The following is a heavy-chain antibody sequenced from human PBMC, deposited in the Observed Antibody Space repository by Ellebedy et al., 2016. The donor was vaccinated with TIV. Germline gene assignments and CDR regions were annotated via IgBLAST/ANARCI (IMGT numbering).Heavy chain of an antibody. CDR3: AREVEGGQGDMDV. J-gene: IGHJ6*02. V-gene: IGHV3-33*08. CDR2: IWSDGSLK. Sequence: PGGSLRLSCAASGFTFSSYDMHWVRQTPGKGLEWVALIWSDGSLKYYGDSVKGRFTLSRDNSKNTVYLQMNTLRVDDTAVYYCAREVEGGQGDMDVWGHGTTVTVSS. CDR1: GFTFSSYD. D-gene: IGHD1-1*01.